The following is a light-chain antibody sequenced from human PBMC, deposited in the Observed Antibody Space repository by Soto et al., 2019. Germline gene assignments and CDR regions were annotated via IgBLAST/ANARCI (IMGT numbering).Light chain of an antibody. Sequence: EVVLTQSPGTPSLSSGERATLSCRASQSVINSYLAWYQQKPGQAPRLLLYGAYNRATGIPDRFSGSGSGTDFTLTISRLEPEDFAVYYCQQYGTAPWTFGQGTKVDIK. V-gene: IGKV3-20*01. J-gene: IGKJ1*01. CDR3: QQYGTAPWT. CDR2: GAY. CDR1: QSVINSY.